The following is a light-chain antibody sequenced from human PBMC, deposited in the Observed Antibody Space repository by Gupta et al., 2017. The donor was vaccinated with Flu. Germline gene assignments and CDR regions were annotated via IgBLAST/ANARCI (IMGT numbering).Light chain of an antibody. V-gene: IGKV1-9*01. CDR2: VAS. CDR3: QHSHSYPLT. J-gene: IGKJ4*01. CDR1: QDISSY. Sequence: DIQLTQSPYFLSASVGDRVTITCRASQDISSYLAWYQQKPGKAPKVLIYVASTLQSGVPSRFSGSGSGTEFTLTIGSLQPEDFATYYCQHSHSYPLTFGGGTKVEIK.